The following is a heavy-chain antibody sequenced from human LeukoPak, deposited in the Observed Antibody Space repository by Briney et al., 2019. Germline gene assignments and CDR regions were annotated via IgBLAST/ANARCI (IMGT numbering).Heavy chain of an antibody. V-gene: IGHV3-30*02. D-gene: IGHD6-19*01. CDR2: IRFDGSNK. CDR3: AIHRGYTSSFDY. Sequence: GGALRLSCAASGFTFSTSGMHWVRQAPGKGLEWVAFIRFDGSNKYYADSLKGRFTISRDNSKNALYLQMISLRAEDTAVYYYAIHRGYTSSFDYWGQGTLVTVSS. CDR1: GFTFSTSG. J-gene: IGHJ4*02.